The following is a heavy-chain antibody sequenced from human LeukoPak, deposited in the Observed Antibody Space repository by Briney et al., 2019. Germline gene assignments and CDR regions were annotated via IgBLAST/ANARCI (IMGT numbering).Heavy chain of an antibody. J-gene: IGHJ4*02. CDR3: ARDGPSSSWPFDY. D-gene: IGHD6-13*01. Sequence: GGSLRLSCAASGFTFSSYSMSWVRQAPGKGLEWVSSISDDSNYIYYADSVEGRFTISRDNAKNSLYLQMNSLRAEDTAVYYCARDGPSSSWPFDYWGQGTLVTVSS. V-gene: IGHV3-21*01. CDR1: GFTFSSYS. CDR2: ISDDSNYI.